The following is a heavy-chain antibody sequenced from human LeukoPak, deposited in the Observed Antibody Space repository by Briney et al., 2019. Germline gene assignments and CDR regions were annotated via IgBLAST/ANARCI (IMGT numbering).Heavy chain of an antibody. CDR2: IYHSGST. V-gene: IGHV4-38-2*01. CDR1: GYSISSGYY. Sequence: SETLSLTCAVSGYSISSGYYWGWIRQPPGKGLEWIGSIYHSGSTYYNPSLKSRVTISVDTSKNQFSLKLSSVTAADTAVYYCARQDSGYSYFDYWGQGTLVTVSS. D-gene: IGHD5-12*01. J-gene: IGHJ4*02. CDR3: ARQDSGYSYFDY.